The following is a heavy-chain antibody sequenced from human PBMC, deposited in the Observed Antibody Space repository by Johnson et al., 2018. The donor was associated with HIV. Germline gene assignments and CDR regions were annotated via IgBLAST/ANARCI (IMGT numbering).Heavy chain of an antibody. CDR3: ARDSYDISGQQHDAFDI. Sequence: VQLVASGGDLVKPGGSLRLSCAASGFIFSDYYMTWIRQAPGKGLESISYISSSGRTIYYADPVKGRFTMSRDNAKNSLYLQMNSLRAEDTAVYYCARDSYDISGQQHDAFDIWGQGTMVTVSS. J-gene: IGHJ3*02. V-gene: IGHV3-11*04. CDR2: ISSSGRTI. D-gene: IGHD3-22*01. CDR1: GFIFSDYY.